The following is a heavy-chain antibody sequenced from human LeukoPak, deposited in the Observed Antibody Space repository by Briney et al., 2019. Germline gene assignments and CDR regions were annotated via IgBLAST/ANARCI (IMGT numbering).Heavy chain of an antibody. Sequence: GGSLGLSCAASGFTFSSYGMHWVRQAPGKGLEWVAVISYDGSNKYYADSVKGRFTISRDNSKNTLYLQMNSLRAEDTAVYYCAKEARTGDYDYWGQGTLVTVSS. D-gene: IGHD7-27*01. CDR3: AKEARTGDYDY. V-gene: IGHV3-30*18. CDR1: GFTFSSYG. CDR2: ISYDGSNK. J-gene: IGHJ4*02.